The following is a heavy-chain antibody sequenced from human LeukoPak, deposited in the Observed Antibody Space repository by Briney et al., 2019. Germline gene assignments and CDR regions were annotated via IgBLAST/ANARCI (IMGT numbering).Heavy chain of an antibody. CDR2: IRYDGSNK. CDR3: AKGEGGAYYYDSSGYYYGY. D-gene: IGHD3-22*01. V-gene: IGHV3-30*02. J-gene: IGHJ4*02. Sequence: GGSLRLSCAASGFTFSSYDMHWVRQAPGKGLEWVAFIRYDGSNKYYADSVKGRFTISRDNSKNTLYLQMNSLRAEDTAVYYCAKGEGGAYYYDSSGYYYGYWGQGTLVTVSS. CDR1: GFTFSSYD.